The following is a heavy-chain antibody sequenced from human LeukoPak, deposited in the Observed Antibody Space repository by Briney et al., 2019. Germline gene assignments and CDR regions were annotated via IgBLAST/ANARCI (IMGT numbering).Heavy chain of an antibody. CDR2: ISSSSSYI. Sequence: GGPLRLSCAASGFTFSSYSMNWVRQAPGKGLEWVSSISSSSSYIYYADSVKGRFTISRDNAKNSLYLQMNSLRAEDTAVYYCARDPRDLGYCSGGSCGYWGQGTLVTVSS. CDR1: GFTFSSYS. D-gene: IGHD2-15*01. V-gene: IGHV3-21*01. J-gene: IGHJ4*02. CDR3: ARDPRDLGYCSGGSCGY.